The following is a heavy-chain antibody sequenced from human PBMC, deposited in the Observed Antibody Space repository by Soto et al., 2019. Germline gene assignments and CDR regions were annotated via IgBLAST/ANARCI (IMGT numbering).Heavy chain of an antibody. J-gene: IGHJ4*02. CDR1: GYTLTELS. CDR3: ATHLGGGYNSGSGPSFDY. CDR2: FDPEDGET. D-gene: IGHD6-19*01. V-gene: IGHV1-24*01. Sequence: ASVKVSCKVSGYTLTELSMHWVRQAPGKGLEWMGGFDPEDGETIYAQKFQGRVTMTEDTSTDTAYMELSSLRSEDTAVYYCATHLGGGYNSGSGPSFDYWGQGTLVTVSS.